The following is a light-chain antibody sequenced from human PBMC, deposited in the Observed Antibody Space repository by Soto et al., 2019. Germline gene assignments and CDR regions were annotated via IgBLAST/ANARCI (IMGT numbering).Light chain of an antibody. CDR2: DAS. V-gene: IGKV1-5*01. CDR3: LQDYTYPLT. J-gene: IGKJ1*01. Sequence: DIQMTQSPSTLSASVGDRVTITCRASQSISSWLAWYQQKPGKAPKLLIYDASSLESGVPSRFSGSGSGTEFTLTISSLQPDDFATYFCLQDYTYPLTFGQGTKVENK. CDR1: QSISSW.